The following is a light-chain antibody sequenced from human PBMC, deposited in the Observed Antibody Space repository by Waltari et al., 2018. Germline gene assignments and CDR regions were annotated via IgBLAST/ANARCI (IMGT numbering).Light chain of an antibody. CDR3: AAWDDSLSGPV. V-gene: IGLV1-36*01. CDR2: YDD. CDR1: SSNIGNNA. Sequence: QSVLPQPPSVSEAPRQRVTISCSGSSSNIGNNAVNWYQQLPGKAPKLLIYYDDLLPSGVSDRFSGSKSGTSASLAISGLQSEDEADYYCAAWDDSLSGPVFGGGTKLTVL. J-gene: IGLJ3*02.